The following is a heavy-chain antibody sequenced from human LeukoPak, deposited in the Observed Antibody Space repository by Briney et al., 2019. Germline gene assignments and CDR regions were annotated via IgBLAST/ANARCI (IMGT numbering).Heavy chain of an antibody. J-gene: IGHJ4*02. V-gene: IGHV4-59*01. CDR1: SGSISSYY. Sequence: SETLSLTCTVSSGSISSYYWSWIRQPPGKGLEWIGNIYYSGSTNYNPSLKGRVTISLDTSKNQFSLKLSSVTAADTAVYYCARVARAIAYYFDYWGQGTLVTVSS. CDR3: ARVARAIAYYFDY. D-gene: IGHD2-2*01. CDR2: IYYSGST.